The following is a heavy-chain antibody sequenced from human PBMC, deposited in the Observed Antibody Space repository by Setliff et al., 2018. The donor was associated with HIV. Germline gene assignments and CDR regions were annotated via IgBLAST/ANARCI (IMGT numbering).Heavy chain of an antibody. J-gene: IGHJ4*02. Sequence: SETLSLTCTVSGGSISSYYWSWIRQPPGKGLEWIGYIYTSGSTNYNPSLKSRVTISLDTSRNQFSLKLTSVTAADTAVYYCARLSGDYYYFDYWGQGTLVTVSS. CDR3: ARLSGDYYYFDY. D-gene: IGHD2-21*02. CDR2: IYTSGST. V-gene: IGHV4-4*09. CDR1: GGSISSYY.